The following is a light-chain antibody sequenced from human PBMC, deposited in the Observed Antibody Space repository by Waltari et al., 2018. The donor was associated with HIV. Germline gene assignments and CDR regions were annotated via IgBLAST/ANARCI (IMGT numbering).Light chain of an antibody. CDR2: GKN. CDR3: NSLDNSGVLVV. V-gene: IGLV3-19*01. Sequence: SSEVTQAPAVSVALGQTVRITCPADSLSSYSEIWYQQKPGPAPILVIYGKNNRPSGIPDRFSGSSSGNTASLTITAAQAEDEADYYCNSLDNSGVLVVFGGGTKLTVL. CDR1: SLSSYS. J-gene: IGLJ2*01.